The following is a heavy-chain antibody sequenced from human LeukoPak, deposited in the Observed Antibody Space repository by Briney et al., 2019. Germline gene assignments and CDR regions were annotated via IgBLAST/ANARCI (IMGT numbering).Heavy chain of an antibody. D-gene: IGHD5-18*01. CDR1: GYTLTELS. CDR3: ARMPPFNTAMVLGDWFDP. Sequence: ASVKVSCKVSGYTLTELSMHWVRQAPGKGLEWMGGFDPEDGETIYAQKFQGRVTMTRDMSTSTVYMELSSLRSEDTAVYYCARMPPFNTAMVLGDWFDPWGQGTLVTVSS. CDR2: FDPEDGET. V-gene: IGHV1-24*01. J-gene: IGHJ5*02.